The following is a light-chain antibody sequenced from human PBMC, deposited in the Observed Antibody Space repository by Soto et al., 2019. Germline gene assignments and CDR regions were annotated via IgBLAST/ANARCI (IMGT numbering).Light chain of an antibody. J-gene: IGKJ1*01. CDR2: AAS. CDR3: PKYNSAPRT. CDR1: QGVSNY. Sequence: DIQMTQSPSSLSASVGDRVTITCRGSQGVSNYLAWYQQKPGKVPKLLIYAASTLQSGVPSRFSGSGSGTDFTLTISILQPEDVATYYCPKYNSAPRTFGQGTKVEIK. V-gene: IGKV1-27*01.